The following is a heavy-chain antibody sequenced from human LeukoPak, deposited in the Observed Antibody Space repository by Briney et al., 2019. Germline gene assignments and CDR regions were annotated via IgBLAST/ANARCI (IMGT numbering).Heavy chain of an antibody. Sequence: GGSLRLSCAASGFTFSGYAMNWVRQAPGKGLEWVSSISSTSSYIYYADSVKGRFTISRDNAKNSLYLQMNSLRAEDTAMYHCARVPSDYLGQGTLVTVSS. J-gene: IGHJ4*02. CDR1: GFTFSGYA. CDR3: ARVPSDY. V-gene: IGHV3-21*01. CDR2: ISSTSSYI.